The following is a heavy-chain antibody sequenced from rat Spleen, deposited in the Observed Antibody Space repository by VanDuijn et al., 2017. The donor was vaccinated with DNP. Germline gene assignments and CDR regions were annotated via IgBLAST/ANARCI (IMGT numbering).Heavy chain of an antibody. CDR2: ITSSGGST. D-gene: IGHD5-1*01. CDR3: ARGDWEPKDY. CDR1: GFTFSNYD. J-gene: IGHJ2*01. Sequence: EVQLVESGGGLVQPGRSLKLSCAASGFTFSNYDMAWVRQAPTKGLEWVASITSSGGSTYYPDSVKGRFTISRDNAKNTLYLQMNSLRSEDTATYYCARGDWEPKDYWGQGVMVTVSS. V-gene: IGHV5S13*01.